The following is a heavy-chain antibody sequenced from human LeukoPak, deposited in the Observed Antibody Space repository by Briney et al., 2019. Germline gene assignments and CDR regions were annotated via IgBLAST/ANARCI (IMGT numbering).Heavy chain of an antibody. J-gene: IGHJ4*02. V-gene: IGHV1-8*01. CDR3: ARSRYSYGYYFDY. D-gene: IGHD5-18*01. Sequence: ASVKVSCKASGYTFTSYDINWVRQTTGQGLEWMGWMNPNSGNTGYAQKFQGRVTMTRTTSMSTAYMELNSLRSEDTAVYYCARSRYSYGYYFDYWGQGTLVTVSS. CDR1: GYTFTSYD. CDR2: MNPNSGNT.